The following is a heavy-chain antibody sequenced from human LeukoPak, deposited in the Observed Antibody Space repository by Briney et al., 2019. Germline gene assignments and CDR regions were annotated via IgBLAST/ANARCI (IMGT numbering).Heavy chain of an antibody. CDR2: IDNSGGYT. CDR1: GFTFGTYA. J-gene: IGHJ4*02. V-gene: IGHV3-23*01. CDR3: ARHYYGAGSYFDY. D-gene: IGHD3-10*01. Sequence: GGSLRLSCAASGFTFGTYAMSWVRQAPGKGLEWVSTIDNSGGYTYYGDSVKGRFTISRDNSKNTLYLQMNSLRAEDTAVYYCARHYYGAGSYFDYWGQGTLVTVSS.